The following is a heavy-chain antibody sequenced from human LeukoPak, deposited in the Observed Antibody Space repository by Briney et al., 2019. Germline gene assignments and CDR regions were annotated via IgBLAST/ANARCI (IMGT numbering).Heavy chain of an antibody. V-gene: IGHV3-30-3*01. CDR3: ARDRRDVVGSGYYYYYYMDV. Sequence: GGSLRLSCAASGFTFSSYAMHWVRQAPGKGLEWVAVISYDGSNKYYADSVKGRFTISRDNSKNTLYLQMNSLRAEDTAVYYCARDRRDVVGSGYYYYYYMDVWGKGTTVTVSS. J-gene: IGHJ6*03. D-gene: IGHD3-10*01. CDR2: ISYDGSNK. CDR1: GFTFSSYA.